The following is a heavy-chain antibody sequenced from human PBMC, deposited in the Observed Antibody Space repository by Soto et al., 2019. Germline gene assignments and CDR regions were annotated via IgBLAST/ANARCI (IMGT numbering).Heavy chain of an antibody. CDR3: ARDSSIYSYGYRGGLRLDYYYYMDV. J-gene: IGHJ6*03. Sequence: QVQLQESGPGLVKPSETLPLTCTVSGGSISSYYWSWIRQPPGKGLEWIGYIYYSGSTNYNPSLKSRVTISVDTSKNQFSLKLSSVTAADTAVYYCARDSSIYSYGYRGGLRLDYYYYMDVWGKGTTVTVSS. CDR2: IYYSGST. CDR1: GGSISSYY. V-gene: IGHV4-59*01. D-gene: IGHD5-18*01.